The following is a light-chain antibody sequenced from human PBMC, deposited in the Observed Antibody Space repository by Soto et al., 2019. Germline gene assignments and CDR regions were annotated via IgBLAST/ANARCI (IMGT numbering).Light chain of an antibody. CDR3: QQYGSSPWT. J-gene: IGKJ1*01. CDR1: QSVSRSY. CDR2: GAS. V-gene: IGKV3-20*01. Sequence: IVLTQSPGTLSSSPGERATLSCRASQSVSRSYLAWYQQKPGQAPRLLIYGASSRATGIPDRFSGSGSGTDFTLTISRLEPEDFAVYYCQQYGSSPWTFGQGTKVDIK.